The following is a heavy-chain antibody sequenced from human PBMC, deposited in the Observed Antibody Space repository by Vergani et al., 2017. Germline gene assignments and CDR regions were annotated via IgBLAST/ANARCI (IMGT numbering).Heavy chain of an antibody. Sequence: EVQLLESGGGLVQPGGSLRLSCAASGFTFSSYAMSWVRQAPGKGLEGVSAISGSGGSTYYADSVKGRFTISRDNSKNTLYLQMNSLRAEDTAVYYCAKDGSGITMVRGAAFDYYYMDVWGKGTTVTVSS. CDR1: GFTFSSYA. CDR3: AKDGSGITMVRGAAFDYYYMDV. V-gene: IGHV3-23*01. CDR2: ISGSGGST. J-gene: IGHJ6*03. D-gene: IGHD3-10*01.